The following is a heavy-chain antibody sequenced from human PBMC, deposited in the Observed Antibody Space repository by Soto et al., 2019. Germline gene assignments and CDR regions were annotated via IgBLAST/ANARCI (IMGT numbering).Heavy chain of an antibody. D-gene: IGHD5-12*01. V-gene: IGHV3-30*18. CDR1: GFTFSSYG. Sequence: QVQLVESGGGVVQPGRSLRLSCAASGFTFSSYGMHWVRQAPGKGLEWVAVISYDGSNKYYADSVKGRFTISRDNSKNWLYLQMNSLRAEETAVYYCAKDLQFYSGYDLNYYFDYWGQGTLVTVSS. J-gene: IGHJ4*02. CDR3: AKDLQFYSGYDLNYYFDY. CDR2: ISYDGSNK.